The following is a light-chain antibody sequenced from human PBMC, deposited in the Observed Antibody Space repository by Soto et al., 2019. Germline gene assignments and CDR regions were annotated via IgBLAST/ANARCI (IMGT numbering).Light chain of an antibody. CDR1: QSVSSSH. CDR2: GAS. V-gene: IGKV3-15*01. J-gene: IGKJ1*01. CDR3: QQYNKWPWT. Sequence: EIVLTPYPGNLSAPPGERPRLPGRASQSVSSSHFAWYQQKPGQATRLLIYGASTRAPGFPARFSGSGSGTDFTLTISSLQSEDFAVYYCQQYNKWPWTFGQGTKVDIK.